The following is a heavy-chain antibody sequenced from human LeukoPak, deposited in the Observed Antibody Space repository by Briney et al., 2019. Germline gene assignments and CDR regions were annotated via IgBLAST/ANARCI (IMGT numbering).Heavy chain of an antibody. V-gene: IGHV4-4*07. Sequence: SETLSLTCTVSGVSLSSYYWSWIRQPPGKGLEWIGRVHTSGSTNYNPSLKSRVTMSVDTSKNQFSLILSSVTAADTAVYYCARSYYYDTSGYYYWGQGTLVTVTS. CDR3: ARSYYYDTSGYYY. D-gene: IGHD3-22*01. CDR2: VHTSGST. J-gene: IGHJ4*02. CDR1: GVSLSSYY.